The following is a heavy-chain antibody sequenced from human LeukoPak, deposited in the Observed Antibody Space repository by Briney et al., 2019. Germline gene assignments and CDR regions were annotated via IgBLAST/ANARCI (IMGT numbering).Heavy chain of an antibody. CDR3: ARDTYYYGSGSPYFDY. CDR1: GGSISSYY. CDR2: IYTSGST. Sequence: SETLSLTCTVSGGSISSYYWSWIRQPAGKGLEWIGRIYTSGSTNYNPSLKSRVTMSVDTSKNQFSLKPSSVTAADTAVYYCARDTYYYGSGSPYFDYWGQGTLVTVSS. D-gene: IGHD3-10*01. J-gene: IGHJ4*02. V-gene: IGHV4-4*07.